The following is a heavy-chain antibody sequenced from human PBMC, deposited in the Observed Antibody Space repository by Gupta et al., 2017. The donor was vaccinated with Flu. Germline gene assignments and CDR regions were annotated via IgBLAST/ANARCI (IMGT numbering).Heavy chain of an antibody. D-gene: IGHD6-19*01. CDR2: INPNSDGT. Sequence: QVQPVQSGAEVKKPGASVKVSCKASGYRFIDHYLHWVRQAPGQGLEWVGCINPNSDGTKLAQKFQGRVTITRDTSINTAYMELSRLRPDDTAVYYCAREEPNGGWPLDYWGQGTLVTVSS. CDR1: GYRFIDHY. CDR3: AREEPNGGWPLDY. V-gene: IGHV1-2*02. J-gene: IGHJ4*02.